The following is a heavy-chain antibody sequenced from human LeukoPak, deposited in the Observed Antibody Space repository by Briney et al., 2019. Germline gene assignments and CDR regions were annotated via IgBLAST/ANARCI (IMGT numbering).Heavy chain of an antibody. CDR3: ARLGRWTQLWSYGI. CDR2: IKEDGSDK. V-gene: IGHV3-7*01. D-gene: IGHD5-18*01. CDR1: GFIFSNYW. J-gene: IGHJ4*02. Sequence: GGSLRLSCEASGFIFSNYWMAWVRQAPGKGLEWVANIKEDGSDKNYVESMKGRYTISGDNAQNSLYLQMNSLRAEDTAVYYCARLGRWTQLWSYGIWGRGTLVTVSS.